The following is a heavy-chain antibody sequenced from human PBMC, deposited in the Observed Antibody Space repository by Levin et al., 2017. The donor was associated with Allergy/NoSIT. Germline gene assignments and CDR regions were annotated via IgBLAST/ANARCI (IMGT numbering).Heavy chain of an antibody. CDR2: INPSGNSRT. CDR3: AKQGIMWFGDLWVSGMLDY. CDR1: GYSFTTNY. Sequence: ASVKVSCKASGYSFTTNYIHWVRQAPGQGLEWMGIINPSGNSRTTYAQKFQGRVTMTRDTSTSTVYMELSSLTSEDMAVYYCAKQGIMWFGDLWVSGMLDYWGQGTLLTVSS. D-gene: IGHD3-10*01. J-gene: IGHJ4*02. V-gene: IGHV1-46*01.